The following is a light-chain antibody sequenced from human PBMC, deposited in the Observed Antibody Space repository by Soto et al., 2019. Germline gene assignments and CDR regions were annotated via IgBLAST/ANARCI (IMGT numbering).Light chain of an antibody. CDR3: CSYAGSYV. V-gene: IGLV2-11*01. CDR2: DVS. CDR1: RSDVGGYNY. J-gene: IGLJ1*01. Sequence: QSVLTQPRSVSGSPGQSVTISCTGTRSDVGGYNYVSWYQQHPGKAHKLMIYDVSKRPSGVPDRFSGSKSGNTASLTISGLQAEDEADYYCCSYAGSYVFGTGTKVTVL.